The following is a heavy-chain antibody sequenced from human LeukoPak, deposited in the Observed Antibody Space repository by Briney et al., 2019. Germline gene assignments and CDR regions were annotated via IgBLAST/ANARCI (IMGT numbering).Heavy chain of an antibody. V-gene: IGHV3-7*01. Sequence: GGSLRLSCAASGFTFSNYWMSWVRQAPGKGLEWVANINPDGSEKYFLDSVRGRVTMSRDNAENSLYLQMNSLRAEDTALYYCARDLGAYYDSSDNWFDPWGQGTLVTVSS. CDR2: INPDGSEK. J-gene: IGHJ5*02. CDR3: ARDLGAYYDSSDNWFDP. CDR1: GFTFSNYW. D-gene: IGHD3-22*01.